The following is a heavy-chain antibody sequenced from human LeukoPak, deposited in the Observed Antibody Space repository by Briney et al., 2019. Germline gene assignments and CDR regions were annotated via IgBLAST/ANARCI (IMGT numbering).Heavy chain of an antibody. Sequence: GRSLRLSCAASGFIFNGYGMHWVRQAPGKGLEWVAVISYDGTTKYYADSVKGRFTISRDNSKNTLYLQMNSLRAEDTAVYYCAKDGIHLWSNWFDPWGQGTLVTVSS. CDR1: GFIFNGYG. CDR2: ISYDGTTK. J-gene: IGHJ5*02. CDR3: AKDGIHLWSNWFDP. V-gene: IGHV3-30*18. D-gene: IGHD5-18*01.